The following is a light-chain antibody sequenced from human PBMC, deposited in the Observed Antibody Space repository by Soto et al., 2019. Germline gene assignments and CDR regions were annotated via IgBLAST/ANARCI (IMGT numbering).Light chain of an antibody. CDR3: QESYSTPSVT. Sequence: DIQMTQSPSSMSASVGYRVTITCRSSQSISAYLNWYQQKPGKAPKLLIYAASSLQSGVPSRFSGSGSGKDFTLTISSLQPEDFATYYCQESYSTPSVTFGHGTKVDIK. CDR1: QSISAY. V-gene: IGKV1-39*01. CDR2: AAS. J-gene: IGKJ3*01.